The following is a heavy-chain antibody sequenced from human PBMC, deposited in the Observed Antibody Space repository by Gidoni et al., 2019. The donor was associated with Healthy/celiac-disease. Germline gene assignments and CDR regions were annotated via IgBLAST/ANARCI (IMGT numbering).Heavy chain of an antibody. J-gene: IGHJ3*02. CDR3: ATVRLGYCSSTSCYDEYAFDI. V-gene: IGHV1-2*02. D-gene: IGHD2-2*01. CDR1: GYTFTGYY. Sequence: QVQLVQSGAEVKKPGASVKVSCKASGYTFTGYYLHWGRQAPGQGLEWMGWINPNSGGTNYAQKFQGRVTMTRDTSISTAYMELSRLRSDDTAVYYCATVRLGYCSSTSCYDEYAFDIWGQGTMVTVSS. CDR2: INPNSGGT.